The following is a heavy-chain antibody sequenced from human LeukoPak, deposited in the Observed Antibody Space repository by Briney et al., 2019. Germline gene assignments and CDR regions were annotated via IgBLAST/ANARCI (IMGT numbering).Heavy chain of an antibody. Sequence: GGTLILSCEASGFSFASDGMSWVRQAPGKGLEWVSGILGGAGGTYYADSVKGRFIISRDNSKNTLYLQMSSLRAEDTAVYYCAHGTVYQLDYWGRGTLATVSS. V-gene: IGHV3-23*01. CDR2: ILGGAGGT. J-gene: IGHJ4*02. CDR3: AHGTVYQLDY. D-gene: IGHD2-2*01. CDR1: GFSFASDG.